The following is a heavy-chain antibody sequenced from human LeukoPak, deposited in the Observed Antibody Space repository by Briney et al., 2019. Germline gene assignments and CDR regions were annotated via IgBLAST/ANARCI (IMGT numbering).Heavy chain of an antibody. Sequence: GGSLRLSCAASGFTFSSYGMHWVRQAPGKGLERVAVISYDGSNKYYADSVKGRFTISRDNSKNTLYLQMNSLRAEDTAVYYCAKDLPLQHWGQGTLVTVSS. V-gene: IGHV3-30*18. CDR1: GFTFSSYG. CDR3: AKDLPLQH. CDR2: ISYDGSNK. J-gene: IGHJ1*01.